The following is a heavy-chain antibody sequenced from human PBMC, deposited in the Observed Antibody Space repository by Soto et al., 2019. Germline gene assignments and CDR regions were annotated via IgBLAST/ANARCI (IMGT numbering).Heavy chain of an antibody. J-gene: IGHJ4*02. V-gene: IGHV4-39*01. CDR3: ARGGWELLSPPTTFDY. CDR2: IYYSGST. CDR1: GGSISSSSYY. Sequence: SETLSLTCTVSGGSISSSSYYWGWIRQPPGRGLEWIGSIYYSGSTYYNPSLKSRVTISVDTSKNQFSLKLSSVTAADTAVYYCARGGWELLSPPTTFDYWGQGTLVTVSS. D-gene: IGHD1-26*01.